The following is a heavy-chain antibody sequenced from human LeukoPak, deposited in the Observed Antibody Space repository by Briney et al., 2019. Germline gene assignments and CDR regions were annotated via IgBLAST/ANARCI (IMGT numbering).Heavy chain of an antibody. D-gene: IGHD2-21*02. J-gene: IGHJ4*02. Sequence: PGGSLRLSCAASGFTFSSYSMNWVRQAPGKGLEWVSSITSSRIYIYYADSVKGRFTISRDNAKNSLYLQMNSLRAEDTAVYYCARDRSRGNLVTAPDFWGQGTLVTVSS. CDR1: GFTFSSYS. CDR3: ARDRSRGNLVTAPDF. CDR2: ITSSRIYI. V-gene: IGHV3-21*01.